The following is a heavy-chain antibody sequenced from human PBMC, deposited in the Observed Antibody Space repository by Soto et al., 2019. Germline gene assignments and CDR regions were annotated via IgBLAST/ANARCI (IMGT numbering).Heavy chain of an antibody. V-gene: IGHV1-18*01. J-gene: IGHJ5*02. CDR3: AREIMRVPAAICWFDP. CDR2: ISAYNGNT. Sequence: ASVNVSCKASGYTFTSYGISWVRQAPGQGLEWMGWISAYNGNTNYAQKLQGRVTMTTDTSTSTAYMELRSLRSDDTAVYYCAREIMRVPAAICWFDPWGQGTLVTVSS. CDR1: GYTFTSYG. D-gene: IGHD2-2*01.